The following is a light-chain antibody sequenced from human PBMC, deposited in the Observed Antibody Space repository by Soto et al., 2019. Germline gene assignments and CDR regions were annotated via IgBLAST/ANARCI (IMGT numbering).Light chain of an antibody. V-gene: IGLV1-40*01. CDR2: GNN. CDR1: SSNIGAGFD. CDR3: QSYDSSLSGGSV. Sequence: QSVLTQSPSVSGAPGQRVSISCTGTSSNIGAGFDVHWYQQLPGTAPKLLIYGNNNRPSGVPDRFSGSKSGTSASLAITGLQAEDEAEYYCQSYDSSLSGGSVFGTGTKLTVL. J-gene: IGLJ1*01.